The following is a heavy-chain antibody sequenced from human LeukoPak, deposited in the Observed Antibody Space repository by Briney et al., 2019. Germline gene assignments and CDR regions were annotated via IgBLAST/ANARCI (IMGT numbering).Heavy chain of an antibody. CDR2: IYYSGST. D-gene: IGHD3-3*01. Sequence: SETLSLTCTVSGGSISSSSYYWGWIRQPPGKGLEWFGSIYYSGSTYYNPSLKSRVTISVDTSNSQFSLKLSSVTAADTAVYYCARLYPYNFWSGYDDYWGQGTLVTVSS. CDR1: GGSISSSSYY. CDR3: ARLYPYNFWSGYDDY. J-gene: IGHJ4*02. V-gene: IGHV4-39*01.